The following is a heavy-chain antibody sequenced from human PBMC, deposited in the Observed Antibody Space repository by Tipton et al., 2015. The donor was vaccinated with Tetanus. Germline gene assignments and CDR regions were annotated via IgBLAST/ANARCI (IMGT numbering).Heavy chain of an antibody. CDR3: ARAAPIRILAYCGGDCYYGAHFDY. D-gene: IGHD2-21*02. V-gene: IGHV3-30-3*01. CDR1: GFTFSSYA. CDR2: ISYDGSNK. Sequence: RSLRLSCAASGFTFSSYAMHWVRQAPGKGLEWVAVISYDGSNKYYADSVKGRFTISRDNSKNTLYLQMNSLRAEDTAVYYCARAAPIRILAYCGGDCYYGAHFDYWGQGTLVTVSS. J-gene: IGHJ4*02.